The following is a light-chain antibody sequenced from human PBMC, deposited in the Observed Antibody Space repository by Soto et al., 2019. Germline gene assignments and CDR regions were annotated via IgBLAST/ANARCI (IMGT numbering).Light chain of an antibody. J-gene: IGKJ4*01. Sequence: EIVMTQSPATLSVSPGETATLCCRASQSVGSAVAWYQHKPSQAPRLLIVGASIRAPGVPGRFSGGGSGTEFTFTISSLQSEDFAVYYCQQYRNWPPLTFGGGTSVEIK. CDR1: QSVGSA. CDR3: QQYRNWPPLT. CDR2: GAS. V-gene: IGKV3-15*01.